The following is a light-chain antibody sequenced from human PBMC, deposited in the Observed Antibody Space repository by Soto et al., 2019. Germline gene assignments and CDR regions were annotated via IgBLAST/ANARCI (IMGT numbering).Light chain of an antibody. CDR3: AAWDVSLVV. J-gene: IGLJ2*01. CDR1: SSNIGTNT. Sequence: QSVLTQPPSASGTPGQRVTISCSGSSSNIGTNTVIWYQQLPGAAPKLLIYSDNQRPSGVPDRFSGSKSSTSASLAISGLQSADDADYFCAAWDVSLVVFGGGTKVTVL. CDR2: SDN. V-gene: IGLV1-44*01.